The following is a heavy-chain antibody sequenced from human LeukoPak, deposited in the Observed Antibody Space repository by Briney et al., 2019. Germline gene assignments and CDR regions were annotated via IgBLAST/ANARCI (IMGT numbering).Heavy chain of an antibody. V-gene: IGHV4-59*08. D-gene: IGHD2-2*02. CDR3: ARRCSGPTCYTDAYDI. CDR2: IYSSGST. CDR1: GGSISSYY. Sequence: SETLSLTCSVSGGSISSYYWSWIRQPPGKGLEWIGYIYSSGSTNYNPSLKSRVTISVDTSNKQFSLNLSSVTAADTAVYYCARRCSGPTCYTDAYDIWGQGTMVTVSS. J-gene: IGHJ3*02.